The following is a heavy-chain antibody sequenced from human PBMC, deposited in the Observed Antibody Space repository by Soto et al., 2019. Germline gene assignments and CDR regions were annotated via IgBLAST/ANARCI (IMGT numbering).Heavy chain of an antibody. CDR1: GFIFEDYA. CDR3: AKGAVTSIFGYFDF. CDR2: ISWNSGNI. D-gene: IGHD3-3*01. V-gene: IGHV3-9*01. Sequence: EVHLVESGGGLVQPGRSLRLSCAASGFIFEDYAMHWVRQVPGKGLEWVSSISWNSGNIVYADSVKGRFTVSRDSANNSLYRQMNSLRTEDTALYYCAKGAVTSIFGYFDFCGQGTLVTVSS. J-gene: IGHJ4*02.